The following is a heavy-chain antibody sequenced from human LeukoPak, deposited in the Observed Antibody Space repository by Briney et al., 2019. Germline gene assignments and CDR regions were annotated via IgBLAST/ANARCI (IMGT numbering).Heavy chain of an antibody. Sequence: PGGSLRLSCAASGFTFTNYAMNWVRQAPGKGLEWVATVSYDGTDTSYADSVKGRFAIFRDNSKNTLYLQMNSLRTEDTAVYYCVRVSGFCTNGVCPSFDSWGQGTLVTVSS. CDR3: VRVSGFCTNGVCPSFDS. CDR1: GFTFTNYA. CDR2: VSYDGTDT. J-gene: IGHJ5*01. D-gene: IGHD2-8*01. V-gene: IGHV3-30*09.